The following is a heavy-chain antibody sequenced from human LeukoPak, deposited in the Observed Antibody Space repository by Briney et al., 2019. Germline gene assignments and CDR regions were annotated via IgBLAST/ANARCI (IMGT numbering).Heavy chain of an antibody. CDR3: TTVNPGIAVAGLLDY. Sequence: GGSLRLSCAASGFTFSNAWMSWVRQAPGKGLEWVGRIKSKTDGGTTDYAAPVKGRFTISRDDSKNTLYLQMNSLKTEDTAVYYCTTVNPGIAVAGLLDYWGQGTLVTVSS. V-gene: IGHV3-15*01. CDR1: GFTFSNAW. CDR2: IKSKTDGGTT. J-gene: IGHJ4*02. D-gene: IGHD6-19*01.